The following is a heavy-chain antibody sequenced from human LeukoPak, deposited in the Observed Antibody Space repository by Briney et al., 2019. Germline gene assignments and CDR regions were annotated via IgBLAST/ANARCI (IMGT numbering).Heavy chain of an antibody. CDR2: IKQDGSEK. V-gene: IGHV3-7*01. Sequence: PGGSLRLSCAASGFTFSSYWMSRVRQAPGKGLEWVANIKQDGSEKYYVDSVKGRFTISRDNAKNSLYLQMNSLRAEDTAVYYCAKARGQYQLLLFDYWGQGTLVTVSS. CDR1: GFTFSSYW. D-gene: IGHD2-2*01. J-gene: IGHJ4*02. CDR3: AKARGQYQLLLFDY.